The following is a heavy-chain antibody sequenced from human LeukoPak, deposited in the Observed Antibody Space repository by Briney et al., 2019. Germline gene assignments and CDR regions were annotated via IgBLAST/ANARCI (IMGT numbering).Heavy chain of an antibody. Sequence: RAGGSLRLSCAASGFTFSNAWMSWVRQDPGKGMEWDGRIKSKTDGGTTDYAAPVKGRFTISRDNSKNTLYLQMNSLKTGDTVVYYCTTDIVLMVYAPGVDYWGQGTLVTVSS. D-gene: IGHD2-8*01. V-gene: IGHV3-15*01. CDR1: GFTFSNAW. J-gene: IGHJ4*02. CDR3: TTDIVLMVYAPGVDY. CDR2: IKSKTDGGTT.